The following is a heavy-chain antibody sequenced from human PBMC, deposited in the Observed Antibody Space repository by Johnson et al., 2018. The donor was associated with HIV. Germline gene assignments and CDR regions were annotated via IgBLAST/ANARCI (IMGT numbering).Heavy chain of an antibody. D-gene: IGHD6-6*01. CDR1: GFTFDDYA. J-gene: IGHJ3*02. V-gene: IGHV3-30*04. CDR2: ISYDGSNK. CDR3: AFIEYSSLDAFDI. Sequence: QVQLVESGGGLVQPGRSLRLSCAASGFTFDDYAMHWVRQAPGKGLEWVAVISYDGSNKYYADSVKGRFTISRDNSKNTLYLQMNSLRAEDTAVYYCAFIEYSSLDAFDIWGQGTMVTVSS.